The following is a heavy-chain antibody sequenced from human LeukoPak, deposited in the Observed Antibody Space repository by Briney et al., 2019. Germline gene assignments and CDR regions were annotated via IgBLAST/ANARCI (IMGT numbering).Heavy chain of an antibody. CDR2: ISSSSSYI. J-gene: IGHJ4*02. CDR1: GFTFSSYS. V-gene: IGHV3-21*01. CDR3: ARPVVLGAYLRGAYYFDS. D-gene: IGHD3-16*01. Sequence: PGGSLRLSCAASGFTFSSYSMHWVRQAPGKGLEWVSSISSSSSYIYYADSLKGRFTISRDDAKNSLYLQMNSLRVEDTAVYYCARPVVLGAYLRGAYYFDSWGQGTLVTVSS.